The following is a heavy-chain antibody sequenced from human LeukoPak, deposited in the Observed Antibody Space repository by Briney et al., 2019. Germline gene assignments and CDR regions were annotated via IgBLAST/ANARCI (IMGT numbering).Heavy chain of an antibody. CDR2: IIPIFGTA. J-gene: IGHJ4*02. CDR3: AGHWAPDHDFWSAPYVH. D-gene: IGHD3-3*01. CDR1: GGTFSSYA. V-gene: IGHV1-69*05. Sequence: GASVTVSCKASGGTFSSYAISWVRQAPGQGLEWMGGIIPIFGTANYAQKLQGRVTMTTDTSTSTVYMELRSLRSDDTAVYYCAGHWAPDHDFWSAPYVHWGQGTLVTVSS.